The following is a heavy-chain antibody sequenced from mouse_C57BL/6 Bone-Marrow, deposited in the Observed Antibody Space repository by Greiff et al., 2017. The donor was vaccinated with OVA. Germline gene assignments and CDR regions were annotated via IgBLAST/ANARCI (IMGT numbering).Heavy chain of an antibody. D-gene: IGHD1-1*01. CDR1: GYAFTNYL. V-gene: IGHV1-54*01. CDR2: INPGSGGT. Sequence: QVQLKQSGAELVRPGTSVKVSCKASGYAFTNYLIEWVKQRPGQGLEWIGVINPGSGGTNYNEKFKGKATLTADKSSSTAYMQLSSLTSEDSAVYFCARSRSSDWYFDVWGTGTTVTVSS. J-gene: IGHJ1*03. CDR3: ARSRSSDWYFDV.